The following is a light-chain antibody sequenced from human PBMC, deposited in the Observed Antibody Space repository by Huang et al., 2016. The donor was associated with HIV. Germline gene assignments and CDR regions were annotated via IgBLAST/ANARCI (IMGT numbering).Light chain of an antibody. Sequence: IQLTQSPSPLSASVGERVTITCRASQGISTYLAWYQQRPGKAPDLLIYAASTLQSGVPSRFSGSGSGTDFTLTISSLQAEDSATYYCQQVNSYPRTFGHGTKVEIK. CDR3: QQVNSYPRT. CDR2: AAS. CDR1: QGISTY. J-gene: IGKJ3*01. V-gene: IGKV1-9*01.